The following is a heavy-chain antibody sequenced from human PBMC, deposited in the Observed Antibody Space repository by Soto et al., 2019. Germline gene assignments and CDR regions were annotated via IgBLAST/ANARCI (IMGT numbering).Heavy chain of an antibody. Sequence: ASVKVSCKALGNTFTYRYLHWVRQAPGQALEWMGWITPFSGDVHYAQKFQERVTITRDRSINTAYTQMSSLRSEDTAMYFCAGGGAGSGPFTWELPDHWGQGTLVTVSS. D-gene: IGHD1-26*01. V-gene: IGHV1-45*02. CDR2: ITPFSGDV. CDR1: GNTFTYRY. J-gene: IGHJ4*02. CDR3: AGGGAGSGPFTWELPDH.